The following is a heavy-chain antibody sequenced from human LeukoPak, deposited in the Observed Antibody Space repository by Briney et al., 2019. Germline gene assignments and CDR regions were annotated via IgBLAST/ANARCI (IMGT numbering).Heavy chain of an antibody. D-gene: IGHD2-2*01. CDR1: GFTFGSYA. CDR2: ISGSGGST. CDR3: AKELIPVVVATSSRPFDY. V-gene: IGHV3-23*01. J-gene: IGHJ4*02. Sequence: PGGSLRLSCAASGFTFGSYAMSWVRQAPGLGLEWVSTISGSGGSTYYADSVKGRFTISRDNSRNTLYLQMNSLRAEDTAVYCCAKELIPVVVATSSRPFDYWGEGPLVTVHS.